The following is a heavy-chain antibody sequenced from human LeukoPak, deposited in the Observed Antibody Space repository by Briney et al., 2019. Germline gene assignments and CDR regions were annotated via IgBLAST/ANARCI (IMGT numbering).Heavy chain of an antibody. Sequence: ASVRVSCTASGYTFTDYYMHWVRQAPGQGFEWMGWINPNDGDTNYAQKFQGRVTMTRDTSISTAHMEVSRLRSDDTAVYYCARANFLYCSSSTCLFDYWGQGTLVTVSS. CDR2: INPNDGDT. CDR1: GYTFTDYY. D-gene: IGHD2-2*01. V-gene: IGHV1-2*02. CDR3: ARANFLYCSSSTCLFDY. J-gene: IGHJ4*02.